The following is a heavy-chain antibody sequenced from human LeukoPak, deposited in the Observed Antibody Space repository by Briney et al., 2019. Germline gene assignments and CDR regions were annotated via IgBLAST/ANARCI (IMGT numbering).Heavy chain of an antibody. CDR3: ARQGYTVSYYFLVY. CDR1: GGSVRSYW. CDR2: IYSTGST. V-gene: IGHV4-4*07. J-gene: IGHJ4*02. D-gene: IGHD1-26*01. Sequence: PSETLSLTCDVSGGSVRSYWWGWVRQPAGKGLEWLGRIYSTGSTRFNPSLKSRLTLSIDTSTNQFSLTLTSVTAADTAVYFCARQGYTVSYYFLVYWSQGTLVTVSS.